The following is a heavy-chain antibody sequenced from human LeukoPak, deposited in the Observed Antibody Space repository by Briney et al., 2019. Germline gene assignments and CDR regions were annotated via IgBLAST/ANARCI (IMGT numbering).Heavy chain of an antibody. J-gene: IGHJ5*02. CDR2: IYPGDSDT. CDR3: ARHAAMATSQDYNWFDP. CDR1: GYNFTTYW. V-gene: IGHV5-51*01. Sequence: GESLKISCKASGYNFTTYWIGWVRQMPGKGLEWMGIIYPGDSDTRYSPSFQGQVTISVDKSISTAYLQWSSLKASDTAMYYCARHAAMATSQDYNWFDPWGQGTLVTVSS. D-gene: IGHD5-24*01.